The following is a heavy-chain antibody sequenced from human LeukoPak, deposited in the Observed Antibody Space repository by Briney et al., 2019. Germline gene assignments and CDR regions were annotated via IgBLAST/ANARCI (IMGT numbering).Heavy chain of an antibody. CDR1: GGSISDYY. CDR2: IYYSGST. V-gene: IGHV4-59*01. Sequence: SETLSLTCTISGGSISDYYWSWIRQPPGKGLEWIGYIYYSGSTNYNPSLKSRVTISMDTSKNQFSLKLSSVTAADTAVYYCARDGDSSSYAFDIWGQGIMVTVSS. CDR3: ARDGDSSSYAFDI. D-gene: IGHD6-6*01. J-gene: IGHJ3*02.